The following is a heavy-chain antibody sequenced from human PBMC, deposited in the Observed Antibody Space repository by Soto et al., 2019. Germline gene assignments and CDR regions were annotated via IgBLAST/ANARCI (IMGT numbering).Heavy chain of an antibody. J-gene: IGHJ4*02. Sequence: QVQLVESGGGVVQPGRSLRLSCAASGFTFSRHTMHWVRQAPGKGLEWVAAISDDGSNTYYADSVKGRFTISRDNSKNTLYLQMNSLSSEDTAVHHGAREVYYDFWRCFNTRPYYFDDWGQGTLVTVSS. D-gene: IGHD3-3*01. V-gene: IGHV3-30-3*01. CDR2: ISDDGSNT. CDR1: GFTFSRHT. CDR3: AREVYYDFWRCFNTRPYYFDD.